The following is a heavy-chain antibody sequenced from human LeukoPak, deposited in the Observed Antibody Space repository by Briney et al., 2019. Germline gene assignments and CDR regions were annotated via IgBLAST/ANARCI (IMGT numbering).Heavy chain of an antibody. Sequence: SETLSLTCTVSGGSISSSSYSWGWIRQPPGKGLEWIGSIYYSGSTYYNPSLKSRVTISVDTSKNQFSLKLSSVTAADTAVYYCASGDYRWYFDYWGQGTLVTVSS. CDR3: ASGDYRWYFDY. V-gene: IGHV4-39*07. J-gene: IGHJ4*02. CDR2: IYYSGST. D-gene: IGHD4-17*01. CDR1: GGSISSSSYS.